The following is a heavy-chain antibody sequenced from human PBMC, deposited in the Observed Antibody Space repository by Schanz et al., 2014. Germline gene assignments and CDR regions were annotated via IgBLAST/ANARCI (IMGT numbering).Heavy chain of an antibody. CDR1: GFTFSSYG. Sequence: QAQLMESGGGVVQPGTSLILSCSVSGFTFSSYGMHWVRQAPGKGLEWVAAMSYDGSIKYYGDSVKGRFTISRDNSKNTLYLQMNSLRAEDTAVYYCAKQIHYDILTVTRNWGQGTLVTVSS. D-gene: IGHD3-9*01. V-gene: IGHV3-33*06. CDR2: MSYDGSIK. CDR3: AKQIHYDILTVTRN. J-gene: IGHJ4*02.